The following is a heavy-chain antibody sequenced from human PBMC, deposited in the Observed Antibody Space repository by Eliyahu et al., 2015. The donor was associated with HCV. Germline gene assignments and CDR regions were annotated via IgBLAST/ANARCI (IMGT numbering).Heavy chain of an antibody. CDR1: GGSFSGYY. CDR2: INHSGST. D-gene: IGHD3-3*01. Sequence: QVQLQQWGAGLLKPSETLSLTCAVYGGSFSGYYWCWIRQPPGKGLEWIGEINHSGSTNYNPSLKSRVTISVDTSKNQFSLKLSSVTAADTAVYYCARRNYDFWSGYRASYGMDVWGQGTTVTVSS. V-gene: IGHV4-34*01. CDR3: ARRNYDFWSGYRASYGMDV. J-gene: IGHJ6*02.